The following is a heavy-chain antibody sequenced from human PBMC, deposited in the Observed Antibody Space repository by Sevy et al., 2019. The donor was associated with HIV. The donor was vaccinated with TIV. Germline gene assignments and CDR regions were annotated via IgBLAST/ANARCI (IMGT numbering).Heavy chain of an antibody. Sequence: GSLRLSCVASGFIFSSYEMYWVRQAPGKGLEWVSYITNSGSSVYYSDSVRGRFTISRDNAKNSLFLQMNSLRAEDTALYYCARDLPPSATTVSHFDYWGRGTLVTVSS. D-gene: IGHD4-17*01. CDR3: ARDLPPSATTVSHFDY. CDR2: ITNSGSSV. V-gene: IGHV3-48*03. CDR1: GFIFSSYE. J-gene: IGHJ4*02.